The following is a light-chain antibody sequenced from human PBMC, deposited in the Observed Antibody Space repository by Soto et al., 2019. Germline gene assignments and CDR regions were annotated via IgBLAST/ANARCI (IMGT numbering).Light chain of an antibody. J-gene: IGLJ1*01. CDR2: DVS. CDR3: SSYTTSNTRQIV. V-gene: IGLV2-14*03. Sequence: QSVLTRPASVSGSPGQSITISCTGTSSEVGGYNYVSWYQHHPGKAPKLIIYDVSNRPSGVSNRFSGSKSGNTASLTISGLQPEDEADYYCSSYTTSNTRQIVFGTGTRSPS. CDR1: SSEVGGYNY.